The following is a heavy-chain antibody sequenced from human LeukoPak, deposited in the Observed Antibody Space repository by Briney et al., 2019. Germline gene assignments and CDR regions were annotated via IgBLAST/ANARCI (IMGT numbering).Heavy chain of an antibody. D-gene: IGHD3-10*01. V-gene: IGHV3-30*02. J-gene: IGHJ4*02. CDR2: IRYDGSNK. Sequence: GGSLRLSCAASGFTFSSYGMHWVRQAPGKGLEWVAFIRYDGSNKYYADSVKGRFTISRDNSKNTLYLQMNSPRAEDTAVYYCASYGSGSYYTDYWGQGTLVTVSS. CDR1: GFTFSSYG. CDR3: ASYGSGSYYTDY.